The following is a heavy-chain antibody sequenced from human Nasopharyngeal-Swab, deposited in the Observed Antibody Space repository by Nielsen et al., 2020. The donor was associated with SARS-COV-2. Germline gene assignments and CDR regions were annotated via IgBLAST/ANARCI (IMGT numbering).Heavy chain of an antibody. Sequence: GESLKISCAASGFTFSSYSMNWVRQAPGKGLEWVSYISSSSSTIYYADSVKGRFTISRDNAKNSLYLQMNSLRAEDTAVHYCARDPKYYYYYGMDVWGQGTTVTVSS. J-gene: IGHJ6*02. V-gene: IGHV3-48*04. CDR3: ARDPKYYYYYGMDV. CDR1: GFTFSSYS. CDR2: ISSSSSTI.